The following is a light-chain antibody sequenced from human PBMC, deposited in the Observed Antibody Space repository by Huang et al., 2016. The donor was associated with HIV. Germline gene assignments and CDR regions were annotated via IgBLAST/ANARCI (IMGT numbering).Light chain of an antibody. V-gene: IGKV1-33*01. CDR1: QDRSNY. CDR2: DAS. Sequence: DIQMTQSPSSLSASVGDRVTTTWQESQDRSNYLSWYQHKPGRAPTPLIFDASSLETGVPTRCSRSGSGTYFTLTIASLQPEDVATYYCQHYDDPYTFGQGTKLEIK. J-gene: IGKJ2*01. CDR3: QHYDDPYT.